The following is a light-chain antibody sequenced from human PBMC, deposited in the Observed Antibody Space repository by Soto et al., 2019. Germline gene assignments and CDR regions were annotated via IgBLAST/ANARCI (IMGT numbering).Light chain of an antibody. CDR2: GAS. J-gene: IGKJ4*01. CDR1: QRVSNNF. V-gene: IGKV3-20*01. Sequence: DIVLTQSPGTLTLSPGESAALSCGASQRVSNNFLAWYQQRPGQAPRLLISGASSRATGVPDRFSGSGSGTDFTLTITRVEPEDGAVYCCQQYGSSPLTFGGGTKGDIK. CDR3: QQYGSSPLT.